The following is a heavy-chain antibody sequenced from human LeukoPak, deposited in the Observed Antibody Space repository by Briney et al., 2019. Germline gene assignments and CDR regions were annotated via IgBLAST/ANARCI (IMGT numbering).Heavy chain of an antibody. CDR2: IYGAGEI. V-gene: IGHV2-5*02. Sequence: SGPTLVKPTQTLTLTCTFSGFSLTTSEVAVGWIRQPPGKALEWLALIYGAGEIHYSPSLNNGLTITKDTSKNQVVLTMTNMDPVDTATYYCAHRDGGYFDYWGQGTPVTVSS. J-gene: IGHJ4*02. CDR3: AHRDGGYFDY. D-gene: IGHD2-15*01. CDR1: GFSLTTSEVA.